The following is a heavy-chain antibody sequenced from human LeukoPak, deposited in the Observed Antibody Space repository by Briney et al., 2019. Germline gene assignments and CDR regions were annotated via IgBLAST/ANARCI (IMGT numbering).Heavy chain of an antibody. CDR3: ARVPADIVATYYMDV. V-gene: IGHV4-61*02. J-gene: IGHJ6*03. Sequence: NASQTLSLTCTVSGGSLSSGSYYGSWIRQPAGKGLEWIGRIYTSGSTNYNPPLKSRVTISVDTSKNQFSLKLSSVTAADTAVYYCARVPADIVATYYMDVWGKGTTVTVSS. CDR2: IYTSGST. CDR1: GGSLSSGSYY. D-gene: IGHD5-12*01.